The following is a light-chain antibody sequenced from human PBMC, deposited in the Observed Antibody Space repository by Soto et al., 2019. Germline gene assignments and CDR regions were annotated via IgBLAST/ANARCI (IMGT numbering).Light chain of an antibody. CDR2: DVT. Sequence: QSVLTQPASVSGSPGQPITISCTGTSSDIGSYNYVSWYQQHPGKAPKLIIYDVTNRPAGISSRFSASKSGDTASLTISVLQADDEADYFCSSYKSTSTPYVFGTGTKVTVL. J-gene: IGLJ1*01. CDR3: SSYKSTSTPYV. V-gene: IGLV2-14*03. CDR1: SSDIGSYNY.